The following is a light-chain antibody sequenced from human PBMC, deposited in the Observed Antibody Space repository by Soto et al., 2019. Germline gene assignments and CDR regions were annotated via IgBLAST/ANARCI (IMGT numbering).Light chain of an antibody. CDR3: SSYSSSSTLFV. V-gene: IGLV2-14*01. CDR2: EVS. CDR1: SSDVGAYKY. J-gene: IGLJ1*01. Sequence: QSVLTQPASVSGSPGQSITISCTGTSSDVGAYKYVSWYQQHPGKAPKVMIYEVSNRPSGVSNRFSGSKSGNTASLTISGRQAEDEADYFCSSYSSSSTLFVFGTGTKVTVL.